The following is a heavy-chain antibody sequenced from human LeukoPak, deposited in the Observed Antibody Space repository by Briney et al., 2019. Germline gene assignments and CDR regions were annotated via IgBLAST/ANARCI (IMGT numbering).Heavy chain of an antibody. CDR2: IYYSGST. CDR1: GGSISSYY. V-gene: IGHV4-59*12. CDR3: ARVGGYSSSWYVDY. Sequence: SETLSLTCTVSGGSISSYYWSWIRQPPGKGLEWIGYIYYSGSTNYNPSLKSRVTMSVDTSKNQFSLKLSSVTAADTAVYYCARVGGYSSSWYVDYWGQGTLVTVSS. J-gene: IGHJ4*02. D-gene: IGHD6-13*01.